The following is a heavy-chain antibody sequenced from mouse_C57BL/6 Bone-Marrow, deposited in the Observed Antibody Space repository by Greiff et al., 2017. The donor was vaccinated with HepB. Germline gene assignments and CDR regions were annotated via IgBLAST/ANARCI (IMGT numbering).Heavy chain of an antibody. D-gene: IGHD1-1*01. CDR3: ARLIATDAMDY. V-gene: IGHV1-26*01. CDR2: INPNNGGT. CDR1: GYTFTDYY. Sequence: EVQLQQSGPELVKPGASVKISCKASGYTFTDYYMNWVKQSHGKSLEWIGDINPNNGGTSYNQKFKGKATLTLDKSSSTAYMELRSLTSEDSAVYYCARLIATDAMDYWGQGTSVTVSS. J-gene: IGHJ4*01.